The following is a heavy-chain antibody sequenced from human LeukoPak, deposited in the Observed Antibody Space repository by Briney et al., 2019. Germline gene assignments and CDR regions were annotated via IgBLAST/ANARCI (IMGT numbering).Heavy chain of an antibody. CDR2: IYYSGST. D-gene: IGHD3-10*01. Sequence: KASQTLSLTCTVSGGSISSGGYYWSWIRQHPGKGLEWIGYIYYSGSTYYNPSLKSRVTISVDTSKNQFSLKLSSMTAADTAVYYCARAGYYGSGSFRRNQFDYWGQGTLVTVSS. CDR1: GGSISSGGYY. CDR3: ARAGYYGSGSFRRNQFDY. J-gene: IGHJ4*02. V-gene: IGHV4-31*03.